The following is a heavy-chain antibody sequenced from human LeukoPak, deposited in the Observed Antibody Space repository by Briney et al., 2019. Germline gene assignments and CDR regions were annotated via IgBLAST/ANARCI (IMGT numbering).Heavy chain of an antibody. CDR3: ARYYNFLTGLYRRTRMNGNGLDV. D-gene: IGHD3-9*01. V-gene: IGHV4-59*08. CDR1: GGSISSFY. Sequence: PSETLSLTCPVSGGSISSFYWSWIRQPPGKGLEWIRYIHYNGSTNYNPSLKSRVTISVDTSKNQFSLNLSSVTAADTAVIYCARYYNFLTGLYRRTRMNGNGLDVWGQGTTVTVSS. J-gene: IGHJ6*02. CDR2: IHYNGST.